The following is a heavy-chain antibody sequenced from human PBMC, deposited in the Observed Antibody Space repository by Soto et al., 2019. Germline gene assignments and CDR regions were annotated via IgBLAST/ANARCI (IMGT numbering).Heavy chain of an antibody. D-gene: IGHD1-26*01. CDR3: AKATREWELDYYYGMDV. CDR1: WFPFFSYS. Sequence: GGSLRLSRAAPWFPFFSYSIGWVPPGPGEGVEWVSAISGSGGSTYYADSVKGRFTISRDNSKNTLYLQMNSLRAEDTAVYYCAKATREWELDYYYGMDVSGQATTVTVSS. V-gene: IGHV3-23*01. CDR2: ISGSGGST. J-gene: IGHJ6*02.